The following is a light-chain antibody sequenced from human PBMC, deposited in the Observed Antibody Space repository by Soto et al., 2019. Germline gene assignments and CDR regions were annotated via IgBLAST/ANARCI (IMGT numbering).Light chain of an antibody. Sequence: VLTQSSSASASLGSSVKLTCTLSSGHSSYIIAWHQQQPGKAPRYLMKLEGSGSYNKGSGVPDRFSGSSSGADRYLTISNLQFEDEADYYCETWDSNTWVFGGGTQLTVL. CDR1: SGHSSYI. CDR2: LEGSGSY. J-gene: IGLJ3*02. CDR3: ETWDSNTWV. V-gene: IGLV4-60*02.